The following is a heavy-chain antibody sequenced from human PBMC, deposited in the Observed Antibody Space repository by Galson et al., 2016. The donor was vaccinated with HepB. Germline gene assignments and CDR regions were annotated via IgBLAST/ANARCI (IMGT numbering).Heavy chain of an antibody. V-gene: IGHV3-13*01. CDR3: AREGGCSGGRCHNAAFDI. Sequence: SLRLSCAASGFTFSNYDMHWVRQATGKGLEWVSAIGAAGDTYYPGSVQGRFTISRENANNSLYLHMNSLRAGDTAVYYCAREGGCSGGRCHNAAFDIWGQGTMVTVSS. J-gene: IGHJ3*02. D-gene: IGHD2-15*01. CDR1: GFTFSNYD. CDR2: IGAAGDT.